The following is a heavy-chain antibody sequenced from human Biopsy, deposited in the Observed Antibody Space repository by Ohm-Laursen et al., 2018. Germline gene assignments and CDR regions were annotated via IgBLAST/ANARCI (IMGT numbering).Heavy chain of an antibody. CDR3: ARGPGKLWSGYYT. Sequence: SLRLSCTASGFTVSDNHISWIRQAPGKGLQWVSLIYSDGNTYYADSVKGRFTISRDIPRNTLYPQMNSLRAEDTAVYYCARGPGKLWSGYYTWGQGSLVSVSS. D-gene: IGHD3-3*01. J-gene: IGHJ5*02. V-gene: IGHV3-53*01. CDR1: GFTVSDNH. CDR2: IYSDGNT.